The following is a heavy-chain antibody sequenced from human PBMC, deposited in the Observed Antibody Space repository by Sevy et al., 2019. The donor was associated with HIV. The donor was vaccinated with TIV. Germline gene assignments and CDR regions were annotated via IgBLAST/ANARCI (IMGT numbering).Heavy chain of an antibody. CDR2: ISGNGGTT. D-gene: IGHD3-9*01. CDR1: GLTFSNYA. J-gene: IGHJ3*02. Sequence: GGSLRLCCAVSGLTFSNYAMNWVRQAPGKGLEWVSAISGNGGTTYYADSVKGRFTISRDNSKSTLYLQMNRLRADDTAVYYCAKDPSYYDLLNGYYADGFDIWGQGTVVTVSS. CDR3: AKDPSYYDLLNGYYADGFDI. V-gene: IGHV3-23*01.